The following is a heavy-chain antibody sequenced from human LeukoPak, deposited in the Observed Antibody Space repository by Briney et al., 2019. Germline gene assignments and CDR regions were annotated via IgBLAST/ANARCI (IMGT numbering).Heavy chain of an antibody. CDR3: ARAGSSGYYSGY. CDR1: GFTFDDYG. J-gene: IGHJ4*02. CDR2: INWNGGST. Sequence: TGGSLRLSCAASGFTFDDYGMSWVRQAPGKGLEWVSGINWNGGSTGYADSVKGRFTISRDNAKKSLYLQMNSLRAEDTALYYCARAGSSGYYSGYWGQGTLVTVSS. D-gene: IGHD3-22*01. V-gene: IGHV3-20*04.